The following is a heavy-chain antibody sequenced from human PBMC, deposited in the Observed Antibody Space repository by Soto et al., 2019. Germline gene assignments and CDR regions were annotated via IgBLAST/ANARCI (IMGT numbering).Heavy chain of an antibody. Sequence: GESLKISCKGSGYSFTSYWISWVRQMPGKGLEWMGRIDPSDSYTNYSPSFQGHVTISADKSISTAYLQWSSLKASDTAMYYWSIIVVQAALPYWGQGTLVTVS. D-gene: IGHD2-2*01. J-gene: IGHJ4*02. CDR2: IDPSDSYT. CDR3: SIIVVQAALPY. CDR1: GYSFTSYW. V-gene: IGHV5-10-1*01.